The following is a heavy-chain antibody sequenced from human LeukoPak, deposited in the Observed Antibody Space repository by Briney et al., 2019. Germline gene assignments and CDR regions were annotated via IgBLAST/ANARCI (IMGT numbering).Heavy chain of an antibody. D-gene: IGHD2-2*01. V-gene: IGHV4-59*08. CDR3: ARHRGYCSSTSCYGNNWFDP. Sequence: SSETLSLTCPVPAGSISSYYWSCIRQPPGKGLEWIGYNYYSGSTNYNPSLKSRVTISVDTSKNQFSLKLSSVTAADTAVYYCARHRGYCSSTSCYGNNWFDPWGQGTLVTVSS. J-gene: IGHJ5*02. CDR1: AGSISSYY. CDR2: NYYSGST.